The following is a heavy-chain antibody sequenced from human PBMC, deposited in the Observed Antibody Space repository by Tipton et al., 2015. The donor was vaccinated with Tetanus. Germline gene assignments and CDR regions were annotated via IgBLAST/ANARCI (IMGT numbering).Heavy chain of an antibody. CDR3: ARDRGDYTYYGMDV. Sequence: VQLVQSGAEVKKPGASVKVSCKASGYTFTGYYIYWVRQAPGQGLEWMGWIDPNSGGTVYAQKFQGMVTMTRGTSISSAYMERRSLRSDDTAVYYCARDRGDYTYYGMDVWGPGATVTVS. CDR1: GYTFTGYY. CDR2: IDPNSGGT. D-gene: IGHD5-12*01. V-gene: IGHV1-2*02. J-gene: IGHJ6*02.